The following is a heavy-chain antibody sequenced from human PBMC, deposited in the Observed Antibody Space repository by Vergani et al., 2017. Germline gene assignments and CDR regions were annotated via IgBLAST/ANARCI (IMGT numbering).Heavy chain of an antibody. CDR3: ARGRADCSGGSCYSGDGDY. CDR2: INHSGST. V-gene: IGHV4-34*01. D-gene: IGHD2-15*01. CDR1: GGSFSGYY. J-gene: IGHJ4*02. Sequence: QVQLQQWGAGLLKPSETLSLTCAVYGGSFSGYYWSWIRQPPGKGLEWIGEINHSGSTNYNPSFKSRVTISVDTSKNKFSLRLSSVTAADTAVYSWARGRADCSGGSCYSGDGDYWGQGTLVTVSS.